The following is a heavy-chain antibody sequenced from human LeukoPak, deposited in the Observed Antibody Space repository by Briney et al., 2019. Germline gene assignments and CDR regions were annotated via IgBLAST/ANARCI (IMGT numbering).Heavy chain of an antibody. V-gene: IGHV1-2*02. D-gene: IGHD6-13*01. J-gene: IGHJ3*01. CDR1: GYTFTDYH. CDR3: ARDQVAGSWSSDVFDV. CDR2: INPNSGGT. Sequence: ASVKVSCKASGYTFTDYHMHWVRQAPGQRPEWMGWINPNSGGTNFAQKFQGRVAMTRDMSISTAYMEVIRLRSDDTAVYYCARDQVAGSWSSDVFDVWGPGTMVTVSS.